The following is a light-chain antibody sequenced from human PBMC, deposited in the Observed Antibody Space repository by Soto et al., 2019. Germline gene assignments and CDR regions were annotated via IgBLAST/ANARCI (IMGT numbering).Light chain of an antibody. CDR1: SSDIGSYNY. CDR3: SSYRRSNTLV. V-gene: IGLV2-14*01. Sequence: QSVLTQPASVSGSPGKSITISCTGTSSDIGSYNYVSWYQQHPGKTPKLVIYEVSSRPSGVSNRFSGSKSGNTASLTISGLQAGDEADYYCSSYRRSNTLVFGGGTKLTVL. J-gene: IGLJ2*01. CDR2: EVS.